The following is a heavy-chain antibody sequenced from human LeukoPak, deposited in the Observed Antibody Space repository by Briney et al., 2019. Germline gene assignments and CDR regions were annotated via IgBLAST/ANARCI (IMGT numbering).Heavy chain of an antibody. J-gene: IGHJ3*02. CDR2: VYYSGNT. CDR1: GDSIRSNKYY. V-gene: IGHV4-39*01. CDR3: ASLSCGADCYIPSDGFDI. Sequence: SSETLSLTCTVSGDSIRSNKYYWGWIRQPPGKGLEWIGSVYYSGNTYYNPSLKSRVTISVNTSKNQFSLRLFSVTAADMAFYYCASLSCGADCYIPSDGFDIWGQGTMVSVSS. D-gene: IGHD2-21*02.